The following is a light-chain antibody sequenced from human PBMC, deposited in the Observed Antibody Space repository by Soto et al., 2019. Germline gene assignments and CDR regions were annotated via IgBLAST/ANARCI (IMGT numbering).Light chain of an antibody. Sequence: DIVMTQSPDSLAVSLGERATINCKSSQTLLYTSNNKHSLAWFQQWPGQPPKLLIYWASTRESGVPDRFIGGGSGTDFTLTITSLQAEDAAVYYCQQYFSGRTFGQGTKVDIK. CDR1: QTLLYTSNNKHS. J-gene: IGKJ1*01. CDR2: WAS. V-gene: IGKV4-1*01. CDR3: QQYFSGRT.